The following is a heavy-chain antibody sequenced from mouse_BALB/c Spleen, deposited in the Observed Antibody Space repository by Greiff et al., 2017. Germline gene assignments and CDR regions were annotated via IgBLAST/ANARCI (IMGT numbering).Heavy chain of an antibody. CDR2: IWTGGGT. V-gene: IGHV2-9-2*01. Sequence: VQLKESGPGLVAPSQSLSITCTVSGFSLTSYDISWIRQPPGKGLEWLGVIWTGGGTNYNSAFMSRLSISKDNSKSQVFLKMNSLQTDDTAIYYCVRDGYYAMDYWGQGTSVTVSS. CDR1: GFSLTSYD. CDR3: VRDGYYAMDY. J-gene: IGHJ4*01.